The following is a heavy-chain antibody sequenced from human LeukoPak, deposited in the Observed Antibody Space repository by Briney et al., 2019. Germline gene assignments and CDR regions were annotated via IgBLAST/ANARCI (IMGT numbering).Heavy chain of an antibody. Sequence: SETLSLTCAVSGGSLSGYYWTWIRQPPGKGLEWIGEINHSGSTNYNPSLKSRVTISVDTSKNQFSLKLSSVTAADTAVYYCARRKANYYGSGTKFDYWGQGTLVTVSS. J-gene: IGHJ4*02. D-gene: IGHD3-10*01. CDR2: INHSGST. CDR1: GGSLSGYY. V-gene: IGHV4-34*01. CDR3: ARRKANYYGSGTKFDY.